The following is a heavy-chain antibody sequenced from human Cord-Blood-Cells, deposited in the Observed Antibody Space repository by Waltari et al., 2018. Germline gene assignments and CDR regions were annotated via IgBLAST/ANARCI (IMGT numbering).Heavy chain of an antibody. J-gene: IGHJ3*02. CDR3: ATVRSWGVGAGAFDI. Sequence: QVQLVQSGAEVKKPGASVKVSCKVSGYTLTELSMHWVRQAPGKGLEWMGGVEPEDGRKVYAQQFQGRGTITEDTYTDTAYMELSSLRSEDTAVYYCATVRSWGVGAGAFDIWGQGTMVTVSS. D-gene: IGHD3-3*01. CDR2: VEPEDGRK. V-gene: IGHV1-24*01. CDR1: GYTLTELS.